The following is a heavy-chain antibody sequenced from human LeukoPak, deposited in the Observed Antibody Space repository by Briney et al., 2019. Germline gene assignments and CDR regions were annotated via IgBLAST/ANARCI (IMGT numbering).Heavy chain of an antibody. CDR3: AKDYDSSGYYPY. D-gene: IGHD3-22*01. J-gene: IGHJ4*02. CDR2: ISGSGGST. CDR1: EFTFSSYA. Sequence: GGSLRLSCAASEFTFSSYAMSWVRQAPGKGLEWVSAISGSGGSTYYADSVKGRFTISRDNSKNTLYLQMNSLRAEDTAVYYCAKDYDSSGYYPYWGQGTLVTVSS. V-gene: IGHV3-23*01.